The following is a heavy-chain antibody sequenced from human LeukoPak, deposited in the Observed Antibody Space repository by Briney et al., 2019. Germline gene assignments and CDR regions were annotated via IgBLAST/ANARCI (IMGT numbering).Heavy chain of an antibody. CDR3: AREMTTAFDY. CDR2: IWYDGSNK. Sequence: PGGSLRLSCAASGSTFNSYGMHWVRQAPGKGLEWVAVIWYDGSNKYYADSVKGRFTISRDNSKNTLYLQMNSLRVEDTAVYYCAREMTTAFDYWGQGTLVTVSS. CDR1: GSTFNSYG. V-gene: IGHV3-33*01. D-gene: IGHD4-17*01. J-gene: IGHJ4*02.